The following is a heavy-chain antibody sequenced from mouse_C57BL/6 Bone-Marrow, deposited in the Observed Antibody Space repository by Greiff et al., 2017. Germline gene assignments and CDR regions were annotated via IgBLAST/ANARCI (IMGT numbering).Heavy chain of an antibody. CDR2: TSGGGGNT. CDR1: GFTFSSYT. CDR3: ARQKPMDY. Sequence: EVKVVESGGGLVKPGGSLKLSCAASGFTFSSYTMSWVRQTPEKRLEWVATTSGGGGNTYYPDSVKGRFTISRDNAKNTLYLQMSSLRSEDTALYYCARQKPMDYWGQGTSVTVSS. J-gene: IGHJ4*01. V-gene: IGHV5-9*01.